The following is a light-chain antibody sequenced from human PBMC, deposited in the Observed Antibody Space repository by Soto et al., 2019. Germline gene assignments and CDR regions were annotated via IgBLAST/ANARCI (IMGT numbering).Light chain of an antibody. V-gene: IGLV2-8*01. CDR1: SSDVGFYNY. CDR3: SAYAGSNNFV. CDR2: EVS. J-gene: IGLJ1*01. Sequence: QSALTQPASVSGSPGQSITISCTGTSSDVGFYNYVSWYQQHLGKAPKLIIYEVSQRPSGVPDRFSGSKSGNTASLTVSGLQTEDEADYYCSAYAGSNNFVFGSGTKLTVL.